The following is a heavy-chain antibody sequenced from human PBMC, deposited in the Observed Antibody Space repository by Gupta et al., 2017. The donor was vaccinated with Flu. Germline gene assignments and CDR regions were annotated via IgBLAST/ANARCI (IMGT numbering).Heavy chain of an antibody. CDR1: GFTIGTYA. CDR3: AKCDFLDWLPNWFDP. D-gene: IGHD3/OR15-3a*01. J-gene: IGHJ5*02. CDR2: VGGRSGDT. Sequence: EVQLLESGGGLVQPGGSLRLSCAASGFTIGTYAMAWVRQAPGKGLEWVSSVGGRSGDTFYADSMKGRFSISRDLSKNTLYLQMNHLRPEDTAVYFCAKCDFLDWLPNWFDPWGQGSLVTVSS. V-gene: IGHV3-23*01.